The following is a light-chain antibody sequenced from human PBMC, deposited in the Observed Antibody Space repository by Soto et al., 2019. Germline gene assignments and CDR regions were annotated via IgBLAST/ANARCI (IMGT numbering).Light chain of an antibody. CDR3: QQYYVNYS. CDR1: QSISNF. J-gene: IGKJ2*03. Sequence: DIQLTQSPSTLSASVGDRVTITCRASQSISNFLAWYQHKPGKAPKLLIYKASNLESGVPARFSGSGSGTEFTITISSLHPDDFATYICQQYYVNYSFGQGTEVEIK. V-gene: IGKV1-5*03. CDR2: KAS.